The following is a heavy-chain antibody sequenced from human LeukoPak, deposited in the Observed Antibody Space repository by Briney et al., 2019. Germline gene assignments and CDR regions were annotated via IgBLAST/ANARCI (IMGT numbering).Heavy chain of an antibody. D-gene: IGHD2-15*01. Sequence: ASVKVSCKASGYTFTGYYMHWVRQAPGQGLEWMGWINPNSGGTNYAQKFQGWVTMTRDTSISTAYMELSRLRSDDTAVYYCARGNCSGGSCYESYYFDYWGQGTLSPSPQ. CDR1: GYTFTGYY. V-gene: IGHV1-2*04. CDR3: ARGNCSGGSCYESYYFDY. CDR2: INPNSGGT. J-gene: IGHJ4*02.